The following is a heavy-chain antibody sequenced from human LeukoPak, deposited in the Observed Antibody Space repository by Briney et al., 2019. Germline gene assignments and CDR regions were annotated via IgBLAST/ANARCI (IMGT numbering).Heavy chain of an antibody. Sequence: GASVKVSCTASGYTFTSYDINWVRQATGQGLEWMGWMNPNSGNTGYAQKFQGRVTMTRNTSTSTAYMELSSLRSEDTAVYYCAREVVPAAQGSGRYYYYMDVWGKGTTVTVSS. J-gene: IGHJ6*03. V-gene: IGHV1-8*01. CDR1: GYTFTSYD. CDR3: AREVVPAAQGSGRYYYYMDV. D-gene: IGHD2-2*01. CDR2: MNPNSGNT.